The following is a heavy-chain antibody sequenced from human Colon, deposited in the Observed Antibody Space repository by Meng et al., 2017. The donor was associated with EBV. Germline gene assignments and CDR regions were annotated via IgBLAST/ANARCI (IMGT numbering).Heavy chain of an antibody. V-gene: IGHV4-39*01. J-gene: IGHJ4*02. CDR3: ARRRGGSGRDC. CDR1: GGSISSNGYY. Sequence: KVGPVSCRHSDPLSLTCMVSGGSISSNGYYWDWVRQPPGKGLEWIVAIYHSGSTSYNPSLQSRVTMFVDTSKNQFSLMLTSVTATDTAVYYCARRRGGSGRDCWGQGTLVTVSS. D-gene: IGHD3-10*01. CDR2: IYHSGST.